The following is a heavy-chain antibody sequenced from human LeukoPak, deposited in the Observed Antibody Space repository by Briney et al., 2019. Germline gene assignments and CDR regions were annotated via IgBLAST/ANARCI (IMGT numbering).Heavy chain of an antibody. CDR1: GGSISSSSYY. V-gene: IGHV4-39*01. D-gene: IGHD1-14*01. CDR3: ARQPAYYYYMDV. CDR2: IYYSGST. Sequence: PSETLSLTCTVSGGSISSSSYYWGWIRQPPGKGLEWIGSIYYSGSTYYNPSLKSRVTISVDTSKNQFSLKLSSVTAADTAVYYCARQPAYYYYMDVWGKGTTVTVSS. J-gene: IGHJ6*03.